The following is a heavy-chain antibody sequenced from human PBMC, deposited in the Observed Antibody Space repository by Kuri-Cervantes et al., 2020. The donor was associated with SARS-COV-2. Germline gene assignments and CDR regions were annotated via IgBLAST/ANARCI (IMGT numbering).Heavy chain of an antibody. CDR2: ISYDGSNK. CDR3: AKALGNYCYYGMDV. D-gene: IGHD7-27*01. V-gene: IGHV3-30*18. CDR1: GFTFSSYG. J-gene: IGHJ6*02. Sequence: GGSLRLSCAASGFTFSSYGMHWVRQAPGKGLEWVAVISYDGSNKYYADSVKGRFTISRDNSKNTLYLQMNSLRAEDTAVYYCAKALGNYCYYGMDVWGQGTTVTVSS.